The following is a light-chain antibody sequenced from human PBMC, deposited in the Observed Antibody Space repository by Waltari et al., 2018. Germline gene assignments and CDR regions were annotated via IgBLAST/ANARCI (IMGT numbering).Light chain of an antibody. CDR1: QGVSSY. Sequence: EIVLTQSPATLSLSPGERATLSCRASQGVSSYLAWYQQQPGQVPRLLIYSASNRATGIPARFSGSGSGTDFTLTISSLEPEDFAVYYCQQRSNWPRTFGQGTKVEIK. J-gene: IGKJ1*01. V-gene: IGKV3-11*01. CDR3: QQRSNWPRT. CDR2: SAS.